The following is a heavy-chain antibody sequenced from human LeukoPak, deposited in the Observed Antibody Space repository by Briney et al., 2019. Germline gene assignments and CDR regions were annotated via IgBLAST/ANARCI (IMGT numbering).Heavy chain of an antibody. V-gene: IGHV4-59*13. CDR2: IYYSGST. CDR1: GGSISNYY. CDR3: ARERGTPFDAFDL. J-gene: IGHJ3*01. Sequence: TSETLSLTCTVSGGSISNYYWNWIRQPPGKGLEWIGYIYYSGSTTYNPSLESRVTISVDTSKNQFSLKLSSVTAADTAVYYCARERGTPFDAFDLWGQGTMVTVSS. D-gene: IGHD2-15*01.